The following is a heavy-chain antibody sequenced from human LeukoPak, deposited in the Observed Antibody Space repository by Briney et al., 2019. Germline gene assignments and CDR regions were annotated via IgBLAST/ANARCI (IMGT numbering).Heavy chain of an antibody. CDR2: ISHSGST. CDR3: ASEGGHDVWSGYRDY. Sequence: SETLSLTCTVSGGSISSSSYYWGWIPQPPGKGLEWIATISHSGSTYYNPSLKSQVTISVYTSKNQFSLKLSSVTAADTAVYYCASEGGHDVWSGYRDYWGQGTLVTVSS. D-gene: IGHD3-3*01. CDR1: GGSISSSSYY. V-gene: IGHV4-39*01. J-gene: IGHJ4*02.